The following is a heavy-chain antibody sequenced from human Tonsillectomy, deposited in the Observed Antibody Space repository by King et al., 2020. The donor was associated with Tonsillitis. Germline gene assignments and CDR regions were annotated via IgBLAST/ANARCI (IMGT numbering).Heavy chain of an antibody. Sequence: QLQESGPGLVKPSETLSLTCTVSGGSVSSGSYYWSWIRQPPGKGLEWIGYIYYSGSTNYNPSLKSRVTISVDTSKNQFSPKLCSVTAADTAVYYCARAEGMATIFRYWGQGTLVTVSS. CDR1: GGSVSSGSYY. D-gene: IGHD5-24*01. CDR3: ARAEGMATIFRY. J-gene: IGHJ4*02. V-gene: IGHV4-61*01. CDR2: IYYSGST.